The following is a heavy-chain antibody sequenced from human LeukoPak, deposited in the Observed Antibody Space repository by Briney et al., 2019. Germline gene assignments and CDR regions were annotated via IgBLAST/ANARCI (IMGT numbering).Heavy chain of an antibody. CDR2: IYHSGST. J-gene: IGHJ4*02. V-gene: IGHV4-59*12. CDR1: GGSISSYY. CDR3: ARASSPAADMYYFDY. Sequence: PSETLSLTCTVSGGSISSYYWSWIRQPPGKGLEWIGYIYHSGSTYYNPSLKSRVTISVDRSKNQFSLKLSSVTAADTAVYYCARASSPAADMYYFDYWGQGTLVTVSS. D-gene: IGHD2-2*01.